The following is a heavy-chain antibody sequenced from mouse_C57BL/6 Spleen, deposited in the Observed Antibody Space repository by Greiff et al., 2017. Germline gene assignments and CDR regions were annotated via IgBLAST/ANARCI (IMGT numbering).Heavy chain of an antibody. V-gene: IGHV1-82*01. CDR1: GYAFSSSW. CDR3: APTEFDY. Sequence: QVQLQQSGPELVKPGASVKISCKASGYAFSSSWMNWVKQRPGKGLEWIGRIYPGDGDTNYNGKFKGKATLTADKSSSTAYMQLSSLTSEDSAVYFCAPTEFDYWGQGTTRTVSS. D-gene: IGHD1-1*01. J-gene: IGHJ2*01. CDR2: IYPGDGDT.